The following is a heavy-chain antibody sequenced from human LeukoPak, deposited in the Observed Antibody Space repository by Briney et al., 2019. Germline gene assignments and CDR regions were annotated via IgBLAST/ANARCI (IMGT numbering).Heavy chain of an antibody. V-gene: IGHV3-30-3*01. Sequence: GGSLRLSCAASGFTFSSYPMHWVRQAPGKGLEWVGVISYDGSNKYYADSVKGRFTISRDNSKNTLYLQMNSLRAEDTAVYYCARDYYDSSGYYSVFDYWGQGTLVTVSS. J-gene: IGHJ4*02. CDR1: GFTFSSYP. D-gene: IGHD3-22*01. CDR2: ISYDGSNK. CDR3: ARDYYDSSGYYSVFDY.